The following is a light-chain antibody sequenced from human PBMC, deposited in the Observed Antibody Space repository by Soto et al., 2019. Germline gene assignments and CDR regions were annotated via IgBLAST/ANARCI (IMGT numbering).Light chain of an antibody. Sequence: DIQMTQSPSSLSASVGDRVTITCQASQDIRNHLNWYQQKPDKAPKLLIYDASNLEKGVPSRFSGSGSGTDFTFTISSLQPEDFATYYCQQYHRLSLTFGGGTKVEIK. CDR1: QDIRNH. J-gene: IGKJ4*01. V-gene: IGKV1-33*01. CDR3: QQYHRLSLT. CDR2: DAS.